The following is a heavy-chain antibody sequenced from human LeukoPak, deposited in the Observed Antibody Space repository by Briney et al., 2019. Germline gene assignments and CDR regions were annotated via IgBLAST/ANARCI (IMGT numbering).Heavy chain of an antibody. J-gene: IGHJ5*02. CDR1: GGSISSSSYY. CDR3: ARGRAAAAGTGWFDP. CDR2: IYYSGST. Sequence: SETLSLTCTVSGGSISSSSYYWGWIRQPPGKGLEWIGSIYYSGSTYYNPSLKSRVTISVDTSKNQFSLKLSSVTAADTAVYYCARGRAAAAGTGWFDPWGQGTLVTVSS. D-gene: IGHD6-13*01. V-gene: IGHV4-39*07.